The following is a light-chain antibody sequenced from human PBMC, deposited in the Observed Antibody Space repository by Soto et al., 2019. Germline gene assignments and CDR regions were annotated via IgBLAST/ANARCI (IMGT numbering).Light chain of an antibody. Sequence: EVGLTQSPATLSLSTGERATLSCRASQSVYSFLAWYQQKPGQAPRLLIYDASNRATGIPDRFSGGGSGTDFTLTISSLEPEDFAVYYCQQRSNWRITFGQGTRLEIK. J-gene: IGKJ5*01. V-gene: IGKV3-11*01. CDR3: QQRSNWRIT. CDR1: QSVYSF. CDR2: DAS.